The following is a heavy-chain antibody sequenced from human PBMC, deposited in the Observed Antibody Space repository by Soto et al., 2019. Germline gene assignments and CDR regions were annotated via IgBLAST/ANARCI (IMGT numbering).Heavy chain of an antibody. CDR1: YYPITSDYY. V-gene: IGHV4-38-2*01. CDR2: IYHGGSA. CDR3: ARYRYYFDASGNYRTHAFDI. J-gene: IGHJ3*02. Sequence: SETLSLTFVVSYYPITSDYYWAWIGQPPGKGLEWIGCIYHGGSAYYNPSLNSRVTILVDTSNKQVSLRVTSVTAADTAVYYCARYRYYFDASGNYRTHAFDIWGPGTLVT. D-gene: IGHD3-22*01.